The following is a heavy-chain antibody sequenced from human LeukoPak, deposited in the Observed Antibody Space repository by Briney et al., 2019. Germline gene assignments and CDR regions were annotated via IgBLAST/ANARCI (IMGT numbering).Heavy chain of an antibody. CDR2: INPNSGGT. V-gene: IGHV1-2*02. J-gene: IGHJ4*02. D-gene: IGHD3-10*01. Sequence: ASVKVSCKASGYAFTTYDINWVRQATGQGLEWVGWINPNSGGTNYAQKFQGRVTMTRDTSISTAYMELSRLRSDDTAVYYCARDPMLGKRGVIPYYFDYWGQGTLVTISS. CDR1: GYAFTTYD. CDR3: ARDPMLGKRGVIPYYFDY.